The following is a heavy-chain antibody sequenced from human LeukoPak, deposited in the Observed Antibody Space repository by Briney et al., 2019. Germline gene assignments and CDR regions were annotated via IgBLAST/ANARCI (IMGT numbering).Heavy chain of an antibody. Sequence: ASVKVSCKASGYTFTAYYVHWVRQAPEQGLEWMGRINPRSGDTDYAQKFQGRVTMTRDTSISTAYMELSRLTSDDTAVYYCARPQPWEYAFDIWGQGTMVTVSS. CDR3: ARPQPWEYAFDI. D-gene: IGHD1-26*01. J-gene: IGHJ3*02. CDR1: GYTFTAYY. CDR2: INPRSGDT. V-gene: IGHV1-2*06.